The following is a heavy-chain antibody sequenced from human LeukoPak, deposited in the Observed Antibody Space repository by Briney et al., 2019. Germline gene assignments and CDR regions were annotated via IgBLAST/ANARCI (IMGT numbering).Heavy chain of an antibody. J-gene: IGHJ4*02. CDR1: GYSFTSYW. Sequence: GESLKISCKGSGYSFTSYWIGWVRQMPGKGLEWMGIIYPGDSDTRYSPSFQGQVTISADKSISTAYLQRSSLKASDTATYYCARRLAYYDSSGYYYYFDYWGQGTLVTVSS. CDR3: ARRLAYYDSSGYYYYFDY. D-gene: IGHD3-22*01. CDR2: IYPGDSDT. V-gene: IGHV5-51*01.